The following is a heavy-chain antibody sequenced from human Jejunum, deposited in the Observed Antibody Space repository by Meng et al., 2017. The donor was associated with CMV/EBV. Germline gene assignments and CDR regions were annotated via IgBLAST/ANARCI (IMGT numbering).Heavy chain of an antibody. Sequence: SVYTFTAYSLHWVRQAPGQGLEWMGWINPQSGDTYYAQNFQGRVTMTRDTSISTAYMELSSLKFDDTAVYYCASVWYNAHDPFDYWGQGTVVTVSS. V-gene: IGHV1-2*02. D-gene: IGHD1-14*01. CDR2: INPQSGDT. CDR1: VYTFTAYS. J-gene: IGHJ4*02. CDR3: ASVWYNAHDPFDY.